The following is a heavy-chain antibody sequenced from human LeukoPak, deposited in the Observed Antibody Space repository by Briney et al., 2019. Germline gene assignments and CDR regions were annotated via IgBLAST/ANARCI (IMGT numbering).Heavy chain of an antibody. V-gene: IGHV1-69*13. CDR3: ARSTVTLGYFDL. Sequence: SVKVSCKASGGTFSSYAISWVRQAPGQGLEWMGGITPIFGTANYAQKFQGRVTITADESTSTAYMELSSLRSEDTAVYYCARSTVTLGYFDLWGRGTLVTVSS. CDR1: GGTFSSYA. D-gene: IGHD4-17*01. J-gene: IGHJ2*01. CDR2: ITPIFGTA.